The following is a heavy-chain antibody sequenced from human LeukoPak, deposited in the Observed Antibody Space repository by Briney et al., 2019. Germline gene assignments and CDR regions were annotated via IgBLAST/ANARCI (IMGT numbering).Heavy chain of an antibody. D-gene: IGHD4-23*01. CDR1: GFTFGDYA. J-gene: IGHJ4*02. CDR3: TRAPEDYGGNYFDY. V-gene: IGHV3-49*03. Sequence: GGSLRLSCTASGFTFGDYAMSWFRQAPGKGLEWVGFIRSKAYGGTTEYAASVKGRFTISRDDSKSIAYLQMNSLKTEGTAVYYCTRAPEDYGGNYFDYWGQGALVTVFS. CDR2: IRSKAYGGTT.